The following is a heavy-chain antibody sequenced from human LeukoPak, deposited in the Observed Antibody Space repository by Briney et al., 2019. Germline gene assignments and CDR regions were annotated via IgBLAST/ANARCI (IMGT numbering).Heavy chain of an antibody. CDR3: ARDSSSGWAYFDY. V-gene: IGHV4-4*07. CDR1: GGSISSYY. CDR2: IYTSGST. D-gene: IGHD6-19*01. Sequence: SETLSLTCTVSGGSISSYYWSWIQQPAGKGLEWIGRIYTSGSTNYNPSLKSRVTMSVDTSKNQFSLKLSSVTAADTAVYYCARDSSSGWAYFDYWGQGTLVTVSS. J-gene: IGHJ4*02.